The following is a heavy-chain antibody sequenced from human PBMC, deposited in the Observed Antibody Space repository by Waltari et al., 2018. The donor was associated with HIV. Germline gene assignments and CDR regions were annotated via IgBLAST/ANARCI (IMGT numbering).Heavy chain of an antibody. CDR2: IYYSGST. J-gene: IGHJ5*02. Sequence: QLQLQESGPGLVKPSETLSLTCTVSGGSISSSSYYWGWIRQPPGKGLEWIGSIYYSGSTTYNPSLRGRVTISVDTSKNQFSLTLSSVPAADTAVYYCARARYQLLPPRWFDPWGQGTLVTVSS. D-gene: IGHD2-2*01. V-gene: IGHV4-39*01. CDR3: ARARYQLLPPRWFDP. CDR1: GGSISSSSYY.